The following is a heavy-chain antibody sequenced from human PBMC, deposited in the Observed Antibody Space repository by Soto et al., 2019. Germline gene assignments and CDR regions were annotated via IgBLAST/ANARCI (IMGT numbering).Heavy chain of an antibody. CDR1: GGSISSGGYS. V-gene: IGHV4-30-2*01. J-gene: IGHJ4*02. CDR2: IYHSGST. CDR3: ASAGGLGAVAADC. Sequence: QLQLQESGSGLVKPSQTLSLTCTVSGGSISSGGYSWSWIRQPPGKGLEWIGYIYHSGSTYYHPTLKSRVIISGDRSKNQFSLRLSSVTAADTAVYYCASAGGLGAVAADCWVQGTLVTVSS. D-gene: IGHD6-19*01.